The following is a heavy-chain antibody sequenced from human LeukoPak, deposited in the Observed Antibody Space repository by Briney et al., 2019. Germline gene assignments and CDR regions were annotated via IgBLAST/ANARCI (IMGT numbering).Heavy chain of an antibody. CDR1: GGTFSSYA. Sequence: SVKVSCKASGGTFSSYAISWVRQAPGQGLEWMGRIIPILGIANYAQKFQGRVTITADKSTSTAYMELSSLSAEDTAVYYCVRDATYYYYAMDVWGQGTTVTVSS. V-gene: IGHV1-69*04. CDR2: IIPILGIA. CDR3: VRDATYYYYAMDV. J-gene: IGHJ6*02.